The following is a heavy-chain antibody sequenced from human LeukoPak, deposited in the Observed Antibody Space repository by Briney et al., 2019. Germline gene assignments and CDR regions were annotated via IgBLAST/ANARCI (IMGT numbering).Heavy chain of an antibody. CDR2: INHSGST. V-gene: IGHV4-34*01. CDR3: ARGAPSGSYYNRLVY. J-gene: IGHJ4*02. D-gene: IGHD3-10*01. CDR1: GGSFSGYY. Sequence: SETLSLTCAVYGGSFSGYYWSWIRQPPGKGLEWIGEINHSGSTNYNPSLKSRVTISVDTSKNQFSLKLSSVTAADTAVYYCARGAPSGSYYNRLVYWGQGTLVTVSS.